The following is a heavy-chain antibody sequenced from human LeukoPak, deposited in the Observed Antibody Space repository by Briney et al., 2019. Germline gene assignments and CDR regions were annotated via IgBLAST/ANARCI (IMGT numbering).Heavy chain of an antibody. D-gene: IGHD2-2*01. CDR2: INSDGSST. Sequence: GGSLRLSCAASGFTFSSYWMHWVRQAPGKGLVWVSRINSDGSSTSYADSVKGRFTISRDNAKNTLYLQMNSLIAEDTAVYYCARDIWGYCSSTSCYEGAFDIWGQGTMVTVSS. CDR1: GFTFSSYW. J-gene: IGHJ3*02. V-gene: IGHV3-74*01. CDR3: ARDIWGYCSSTSCYEGAFDI.